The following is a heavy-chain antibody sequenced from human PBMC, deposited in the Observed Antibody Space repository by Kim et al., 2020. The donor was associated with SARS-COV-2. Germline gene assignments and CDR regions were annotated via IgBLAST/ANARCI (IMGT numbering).Heavy chain of an antibody. CDR3: ARVWGGYYDSSGYGLFDY. CDR2: IYYSGST. D-gene: IGHD3-22*01. Sequence: SETLSLTCTVSGGSISSGGYYWSWIRQHPGKGLEWIGYIYYSGSTYYNPSLKSRVTISVDTSKNQFSLKLSSVTAADTAVYYCARVWGGYYDSSGYGLFDYWGQGTLVTVSS. J-gene: IGHJ4*02. CDR1: GGSISSGGYY. V-gene: IGHV4-31*03.